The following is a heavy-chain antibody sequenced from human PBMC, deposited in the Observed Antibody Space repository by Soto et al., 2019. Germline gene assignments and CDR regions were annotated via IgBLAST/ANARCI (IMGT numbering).Heavy chain of an antibody. CDR2: IKGDGSIT. CDR1: GFTFRNYW. CDR3: ARGASGRYYRDV. V-gene: IGHV3-74*01. Sequence: DEQVVESGGGLVQPGGSLRLSCTASGFTFRNYWIHCVRQASGKGLVWVSRIKGDGSITNYADSVRGRFSISRDKDKNTVYLQMDSLRAEDTDVYYCARGASGRYYRDVWGKGSTVTVS. D-gene: IGHD3-10*01. J-gene: IGHJ6*03.